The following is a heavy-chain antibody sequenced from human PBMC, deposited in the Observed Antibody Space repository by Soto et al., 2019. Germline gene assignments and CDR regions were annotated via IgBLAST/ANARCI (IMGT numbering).Heavy chain of an antibody. J-gene: IGHJ5*02. V-gene: IGHV4-59*01. Sequence: SETLSLTCTVSGASICTYYWSWVLQPPGKGLEWIGYIHDSGSTYYNPSLKSRVTMSLDTSRNQFFLQLNSVTAADTAVYYCARESAGSGKNNWFDPWGQGMLVTVS. CDR1: GASICTYY. CDR2: IHDSGST. D-gene: IGHD3-10*01. CDR3: ARESAGSGKNNWFDP.